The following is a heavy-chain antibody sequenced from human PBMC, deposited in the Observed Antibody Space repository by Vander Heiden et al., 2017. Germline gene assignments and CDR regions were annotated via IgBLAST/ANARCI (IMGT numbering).Heavy chain of an antibody. J-gene: IGHJ5*02. CDR3: ARSLSGSYLWWFDP. Sequence: DVQLVESGGGLVKPGGSLRLYCAASGFTFSNYAMSWVRQAPGKGLGWVSTISTDGTFIQYADSVKGRFTISRDSAKNSLDLQMNSLRAEDTAIYYCARSLSGSYLWWFDPWGQGTLVTVSS. V-gene: IGHV3-21*01. D-gene: IGHD1-26*01. CDR2: ISTDGTFI. CDR1: GFTFSNYA.